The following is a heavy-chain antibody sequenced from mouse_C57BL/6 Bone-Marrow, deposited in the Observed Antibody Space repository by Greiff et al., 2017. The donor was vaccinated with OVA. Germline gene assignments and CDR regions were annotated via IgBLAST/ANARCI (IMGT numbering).Heavy chain of an antibody. Sequence: EVQLVESGGGLVKPGGSLKLSCAASGFTFSSYAMSWVRQTPEKRLEWVATISDGGSYTYYPDNVKGRFTISRDNAKNNLYLQMSHLKSEDTAMYYCARAYDGYPLWYFDVWGTGTTVTVSS. J-gene: IGHJ1*03. V-gene: IGHV5-4*01. CDR1: GFTFSSYA. CDR3: ARAYDGYPLWYFDV. CDR2: ISDGGSYT. D-gene: IGHD2-3*01.